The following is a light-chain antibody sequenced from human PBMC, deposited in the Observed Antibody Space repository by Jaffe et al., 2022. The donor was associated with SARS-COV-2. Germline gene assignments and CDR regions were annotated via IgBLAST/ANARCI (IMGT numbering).Light chain of an antibody. CDR3: SSYAGSNNLL. CDR2: EVN. V-gene: IGLV2-8*01. Sequence: QSALTQPPSASGSPGQSVTISCTGTSSDVGGYNYVSWYQQLPGKAPKLMIYEVNKRPSGVPDRFSGSKSGDTASLTVSGLQAEDEADYFCSSYAGSNNLLFGGGTKLTVL. CDR1: SSDVGGYNY. J-gene: IGLJ2*01.